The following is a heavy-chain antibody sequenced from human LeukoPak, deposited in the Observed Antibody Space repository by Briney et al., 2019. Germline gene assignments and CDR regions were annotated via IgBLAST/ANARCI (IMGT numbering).Heavy chain of an antibody. CDR1: GFTFEDYA. CDR2: ISWNSGSI. D-gene: IGHD3-10*01. CDR3: AKAFKMLRGPFDY. Sequence: GRSLRLSCAASGFTFEDYAMHWVRQAPGKGLEWVSGISWNSGSIGYADSVKGRFTISRDNAKNSLYLQMNSLRAEDTALYYCAKAFKMLRGPFDYWGQGTLVTVSS. J-gene: IGHJ4*02. V-gene: IGHV3-9*01.